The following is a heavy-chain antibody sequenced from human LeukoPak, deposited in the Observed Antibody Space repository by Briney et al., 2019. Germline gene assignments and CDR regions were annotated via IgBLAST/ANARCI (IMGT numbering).Heavy chain of an antibody. CDR2: INSDGSST. V-gene: IGHV3-74*01. J-gene: IGHJ3*02. D-gene: IGHD3-10*01. CDR1: GFTFSSYW. CDR3: STGSGHAFDI. Sequence: GGSLRLSCAASGFTFSSYWMHWVRQVPGKGLVWVSRINSDGSSTSYADSVKGRFTISRDNAKNTLYVQMSSLIAEDTAVYYCSTGSGHAFDIRGRGTMVTVSS.